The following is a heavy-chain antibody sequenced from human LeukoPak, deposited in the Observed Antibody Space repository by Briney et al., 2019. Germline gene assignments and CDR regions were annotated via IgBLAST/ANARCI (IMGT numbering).Heavy chain of an antibody. Sequence: GGSLRLSCAASGFTFSSYSMNWGRQAPGKGLEWVSSISSSSSYIYYADSVKGRFTISRDNAKNSLYLQMNSLRAEDTAVYYCARGGRAYYYDSSGYYGDYWGQGTLVTVSS. CDR2: ISSSSSYI. J-gene: IGHJ4*02. D-gene: IGHD3-22*01. V-gene: IGHV3-21*01. CDR3: ARGGRAYYYDSSGYYGDY. CDR1: GFTFSSYS.